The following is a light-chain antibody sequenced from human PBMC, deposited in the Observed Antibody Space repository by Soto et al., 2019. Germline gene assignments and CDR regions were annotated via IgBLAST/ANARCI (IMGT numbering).Light chain of an antibody. J-gene: IGKJ4*02. V-gene: IGKV3D-15*01. CDR3: QHYNYCPSPLP. CDR2: GAS. Sequence: EIVMTQSPATLSVSPGERATLSCRASQSVSSNLAWYQQKPGQAPRLLIYGASTRATGIPARFSGSGSGTESAITISILHFEDVAVDYCQHYNYCPSPLPFGGGTKVEIK. CDR1: QSVSSN.